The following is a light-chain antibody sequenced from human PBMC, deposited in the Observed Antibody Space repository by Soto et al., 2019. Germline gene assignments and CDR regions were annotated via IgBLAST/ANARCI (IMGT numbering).Light chain of an antibody. J-gene: IGLJ2*01. Sequence: QLVLTQPRSVSGSPGQSVTISCTGTGSDVGGYNFVSWYQQHPGKAPKLMIYDVTKRPSGVPDRFSGSKSGNTASLTISGLQAEDEADYYCCSYAGSSTNVVFGGGTKLTVL. CDR1: GSDVGGYNF. CDR3: CSYAGSSTNVV. CDR2: DVT. V-gene: IGLV2-11*01.